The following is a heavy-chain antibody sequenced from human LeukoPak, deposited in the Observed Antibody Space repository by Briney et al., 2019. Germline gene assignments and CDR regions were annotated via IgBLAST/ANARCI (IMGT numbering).Heavy chain of an antibody. Sequence: PSETLSLTCTVSGGSISSYYWSWIRQPAGKGLEWIGRIYTSGSTNYNPSLKSRVTISVDTSKNQFSLKLSSVTAADTAVYYCARVDSRGNRDGYNMVFDYWGQGTLVTVSS. CDR3: ARVDSRGNRDGYNMVFDY. CDR1: GGSISSYY. J-gene: IGHJ4*02. CDR2: IYTSGST. V-gene: IGHV4-4*07. D-gene: IGHD5-24*01.